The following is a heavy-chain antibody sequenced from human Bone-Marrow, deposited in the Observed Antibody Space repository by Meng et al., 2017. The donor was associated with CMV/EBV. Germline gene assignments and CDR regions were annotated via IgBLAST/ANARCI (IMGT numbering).Heavy chain of an antibody. D-gene: IGHD5-18*01. CDR1: EYSFTSYW. Sequence: GGSLRLSCKGSEYSFTSYWIGWVRQMPGKGLEWMGIIYPGDSDTRYSPSFQGQVTISADKSISTAYLQWSSLKASDTAMYYCARRVDTLFDYWGQGTLVTVSS. CDR3: ARRVDTLFDY. CDR2: IYPGDSDT. V-gene: IGHV5-51*01. J-gene: IGHJ4*02.